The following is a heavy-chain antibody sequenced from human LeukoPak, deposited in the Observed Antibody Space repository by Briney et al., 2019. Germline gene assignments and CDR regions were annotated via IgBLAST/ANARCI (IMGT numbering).Heavy chain of an antibody. J-gene: IGHJ4*02. D-gene: IGHD1-26*01. CDR2: ISSTSTYI. CDR3: ARRGYHDYSGFDY. Sequence: GGSLRLSCAASGFTFSGYSMNWVRQAPGRGLEWVSSISSTSTYIDYADSVKGRFTISRDNAKNSLYLQMKSLRAEDTAVYYCARRGYHDYSGFDYWGQGTLVTVSS. CDR1: GFTFSGYS. V-gene: IGHV3-21*01.